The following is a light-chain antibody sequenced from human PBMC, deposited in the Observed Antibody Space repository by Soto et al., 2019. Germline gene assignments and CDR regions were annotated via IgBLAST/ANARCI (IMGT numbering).Light chain of an antibody. CDR3: QSFDRSLMV. J-gene: IGLJ1*01. Sequence: QSVLTQPPSVSGAPGQRVTISCTGSSSNIGAGYDVHWYQQVPGTAPKLLIYGNNNRPSGVPDRFSGSKSGTSASLGITGLQAEDEADYFCQSFDRSLMVFGTGTKLTVL. CDR2: GNN. V-gene: IGLV1-40*01. CDR1: SSNIGAGYD.